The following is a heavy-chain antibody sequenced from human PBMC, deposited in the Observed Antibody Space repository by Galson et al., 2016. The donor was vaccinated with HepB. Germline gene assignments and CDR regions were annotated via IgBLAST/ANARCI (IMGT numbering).Heavy chain of an antibody. Sequence: SVKVSCKVSGYSLSELSMNWVRQVPGEGLEWLGGSDGEDGDLVYGQRFQGRITMTEDTSTDTAYMELKSLTSEDTAVFYCAASRDQWLVLPHFDFWGQGTLVTVSS. V-gene: IGHV1-24*01. CDR2: SDGEDGDL. D-gene: IGHD6-19*01. J-gene: IGHJ4*02. CDR1: GYSLSELS. CDR3: AASRDQWLVLPHFDF.